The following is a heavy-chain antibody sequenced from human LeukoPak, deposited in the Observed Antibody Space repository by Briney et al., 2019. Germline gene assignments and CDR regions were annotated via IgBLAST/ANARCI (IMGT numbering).Heavy chain of an antibody. Sequence: GGSLRPSCAAYGFTFSNSAMDWVRQAPGKGPEYVSAITSNGDRTYYASSVKGRFTISRDNSKNTLYLQMGSLRAEDMAVYYCARVGSWDAFDIWGQGTMVTVSS. D-gene: IGHD1-26*01. V-gene: IGHV3-64*01. CDR1: GFTFSNSA. J-gene: IGHJ3*02. CDR2: ITSNGDRT. CDR3: ARVGSWDAFDI.